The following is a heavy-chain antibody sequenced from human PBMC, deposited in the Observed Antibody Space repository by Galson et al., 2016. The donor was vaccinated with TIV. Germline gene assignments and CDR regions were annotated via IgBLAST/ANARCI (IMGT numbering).Heavy chain of an antibody. J-gene: IGHJ4*02. CDR3: AGDIPCGGACYFFDD. V-gene: IGHV1-69*05. CDR2: ILPISGTT. D-gene: IGHD2-21*02. CDR1: GGNFNNYA. Sequence: SVKVSCKASGGNFNNYAINWVRQAPGQGLEWMGGILPISGTTNYAQNFQGRLTINTGESTTTVTMELSTLTSKDTAVYFCAGDIPCGGACYFFDDWGQGTLVTVSS.